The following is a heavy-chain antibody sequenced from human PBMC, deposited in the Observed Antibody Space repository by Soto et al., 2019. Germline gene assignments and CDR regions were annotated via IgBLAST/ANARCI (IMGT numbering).Heavy chain of an antibody. V-gene: IGHV1-18*01. Sequence: QVQLVQSGGEVKKPGASVKVPCKASGYTFTSNGISWVRQAPGQGLEWMGWISAYNGNTNYAQNLQGRVTMTTDTSTKTAYMELRSLRSDDTAVYYCAIIKGTTFDFDHWGQGTLVTVSS. CDR3: AIIKGTTFDFDH. J-gene: IGHJ4*02. CDR2: ISAYNGNT. CDR1: GYTFTSNG. D-gene: IGHD1-1*01.